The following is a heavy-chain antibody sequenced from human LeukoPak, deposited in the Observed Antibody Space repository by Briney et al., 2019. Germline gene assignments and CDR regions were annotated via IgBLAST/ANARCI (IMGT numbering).Heavy chain of an antibody. D-gene: IGHD1-26*01. CDR3: AKGIVGATMPFDY. CDR1: GFTFSSYG. J-gene: IGHJ4*02. CDR2: IWYDGSNK. Sequence: GGFLRLSCAASGFTFSSYGMHWVRQAPGKGLEWVAVIWYDGSNKYYADSVKGRFTISRDNSKNTLYLQMNSLRAEDTAVYYCAKGIVGATMPFDYWGQGTLVTVSS. V-gene: IGHV3-33*06.